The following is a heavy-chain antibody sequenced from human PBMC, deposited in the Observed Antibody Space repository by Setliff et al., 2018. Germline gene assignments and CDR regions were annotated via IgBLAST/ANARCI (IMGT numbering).Heavy chain of an antibody. J-gene: IGHJ5*02. V-gene: IGHV1-46*01. Sequence: ASVKVSCKASGYTFTTYYIHWVRQAPGQGLEWMGIINSGAGSTSYAQKFQGRITLTRDTSTSTVYMQLNSLRSEDTAVYYCARDGYPGTSWGQGTLVTVSS. D-gene: IGHD2-2*03. CDR2: INSGAGST. CDR3: ARDGYPGTS. CDR1: GYTFTTYY.